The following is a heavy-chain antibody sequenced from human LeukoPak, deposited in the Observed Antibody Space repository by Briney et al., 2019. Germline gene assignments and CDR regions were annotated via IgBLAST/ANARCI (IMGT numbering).Heavy chain of an antibody. Sequence: GGSLRLSCAASGFTFSSYSMNWVRQAPGKGLEWVSYISSSSSTIYYADSVKGRFTISRDNAKNSLYLQMNSLRAEDTAVYYCARERGYDFWSGYFKTIDFDYWGQGTLVTVSS. V-gene: IGHV3-48*01. CDR3: ARERGYDFWSGYFKTIDFDY. D-gene: IGHD3-3*01. CDR1: GFTFSSYS. CDR2: ISSSSSTI. J-gene: IGHJ4*02.